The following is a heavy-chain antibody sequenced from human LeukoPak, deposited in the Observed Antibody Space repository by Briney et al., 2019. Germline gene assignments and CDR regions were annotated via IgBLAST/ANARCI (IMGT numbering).Heavy chain of an antibody. Sequence: ASVKVSCKASGYTFTSYSISWVRQAPGQGLEWMGWISAYNGNTNYAQKLQGRVTMTTDTSTSTAYMELRSLRSDDTAVYYCARYGGCSGGSCYFYMDVWGKGTTVTVSS. D-gene: IGHD2-15*01. J-gene: IGHJ6*03. CDR1: GYTFTSYS. CDR3: ARYGGCSGGSCYFYMDV. CDR2: ISAYNGNT. V-gene: IGHV1-18*01.